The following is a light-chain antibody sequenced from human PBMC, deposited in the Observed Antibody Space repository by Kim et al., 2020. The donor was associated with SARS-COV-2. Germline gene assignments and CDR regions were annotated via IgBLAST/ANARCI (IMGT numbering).Light chain of an antibody. Sequence: DIVMTQTPLSSPVTLGQPASISCRSSQSLVHSDGNTYLGWLLQRPGQPPRLLIYMISNRFSGVPDRFSGSGAGTDFTLKISRVEAEDVGVYYCMQAIQFPLTFGGGTKLEIK. J-gene: IGKJ4*01. CDR3: MQAIQFPLT. CDR1: QSLVHSDGNTY. CDR2: MIS. V-gene: IGKV2-24*01.